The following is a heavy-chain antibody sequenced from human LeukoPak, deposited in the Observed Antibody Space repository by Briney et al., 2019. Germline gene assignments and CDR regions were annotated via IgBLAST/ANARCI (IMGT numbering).Heavy chain of an antibody. CDR2: IHYSGGT. CDR3: ARLTGSAI. V-gene: IGHV4-39*01. Sequence: PSETLSLTCTVSGDSISTSNSYWGWIRQPPGKGLEWIGSIHYSGGTYYNPSLKSRVTISVDMSKNQCSLRLSSVTAADTALYYCARLTGSAIWGQGTMVTVSS. CDR1: GDSISTSNSY. J-gene: IGHJ3*02. D-gene: IGHD3-10*01.